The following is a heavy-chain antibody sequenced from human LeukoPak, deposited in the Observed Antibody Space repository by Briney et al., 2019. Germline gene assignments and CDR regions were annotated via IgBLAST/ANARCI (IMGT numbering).Heavy chain of an antibody. CDR3: ARGYWFYFDY. Sequence: SETLSLTCSVSGGSISSYYWSWIRQPPGKGLEWIGYIYYSGSTNYNPSLKSRVTISVDTSKNQFSLKLSSVTAADTAVYYCARGYWFYFDYWGQGTLVTVSS. V-gene: IGHV4-59*08. CDR2: IYYSGST. J-gene: IGHJ4*02. CDR1: GGSISSYY. D-gene: IGHD2-8*02.